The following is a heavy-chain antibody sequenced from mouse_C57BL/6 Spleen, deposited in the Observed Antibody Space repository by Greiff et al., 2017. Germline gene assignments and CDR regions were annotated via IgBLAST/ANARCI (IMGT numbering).Heavy chain of an antibody. CDR3: ARRKRTYSNNDGY. CDR1: GYTFTDYY. D-gene: IGHD2-5*01. J-gene: IGHJ2*01. Sequence: VQLQQSGPELVKPGASVKISCKASGYTFTDYYMNWVKQSHGKSLEWIGDINPNNGGTSYNQKFKGKATLTVDKSSSTAYMELRSLTSEDSAVYYCARRKRTYSNNDGYWGQGTTLTVSS. V-gene: IGHV1-26*01. CDR2: INPNNGGT.